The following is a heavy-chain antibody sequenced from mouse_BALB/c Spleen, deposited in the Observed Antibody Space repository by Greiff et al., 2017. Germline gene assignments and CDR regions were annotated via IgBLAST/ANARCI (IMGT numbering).Heavy chain of an antibody. CDR2: INPSTGYT. D-gene: IGHD1-1*01. V-gene: IGHV1-7*01. CDR3: ARSLANYFDY. Sequence: QVHVKQSGAELAKPGASVTMSCKASGYTFTSYWMHWVKQRPGQGLEWIGYINPSTGYTEYNQKFKDKATLTADKSSSTAYMQLSSLTSEDSAVYYCARSLANYFDYWGQGTTLTVSS. J-gene: IGHJ2*01. CDR1: GYTFTSYW.